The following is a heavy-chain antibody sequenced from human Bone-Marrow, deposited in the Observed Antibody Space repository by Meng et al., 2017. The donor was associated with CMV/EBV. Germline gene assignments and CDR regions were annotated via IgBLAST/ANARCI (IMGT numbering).Heavy chain of an antibody. V-gene: IGHV1-46*01. CDR3: ARGPRWYCSSTSCYSVRGGMDV. D-gene: IGHD2-2*02. CDR2: INPSGGST. Sequence: ASVKVSCKASGGTFSSYAISWVRQAPGQGLEWMGIINPSGGSTSYAQKFQGRVTMTRDTSTSTVYMELSSLRSEDTAVYYCARGPRWYCSSTSCYSVRGGMDVWGQGTTVTVSS. J-gene: IGHJ6*02. CDR1: GGTFSSYA.